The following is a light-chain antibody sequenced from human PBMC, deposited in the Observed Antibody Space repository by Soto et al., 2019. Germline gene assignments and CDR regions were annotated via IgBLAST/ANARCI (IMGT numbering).Light chain of an antibody. V-gene: IGLV2-14*01. J-gene: IGLJ1*01. Sequence: QSALTQPASVSGSPGQSITISCTGTSSDVGGYNYVSWYQQHPGKAPKLMIYDVSNRPSGVSNRFSGSKSGNTASLTISGLQAEDEADYYCSSYTSSSTYDVLGTGTKLTVL. CDR2: DVS. CDR3: SSYTSSSTYDV. CDR1: SSDVGGYNY.